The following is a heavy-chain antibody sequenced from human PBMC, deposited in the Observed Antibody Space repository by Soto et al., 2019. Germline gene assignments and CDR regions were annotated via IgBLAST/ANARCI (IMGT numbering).Heavy chain of an antibody. CDR2: IGTAGDP. Sequence: GGSLRLSCAAFGFTFSDYDFHWIRQVTVKDLEWVSAIGTAGDPYDSAAVKGRFTISRENSKNSLYLQMNSLRAGDSAVYYCARGRGIEGAAVAGPFDPWGQGTLGIVSS. CDR1: GFTFSDYD. CDR3: ARGRGIEGAAVAGPFDP. J-gene: IGHJ5*02. V-gene: IGHV3-13*05. D-gene: IGHD6-19*01.